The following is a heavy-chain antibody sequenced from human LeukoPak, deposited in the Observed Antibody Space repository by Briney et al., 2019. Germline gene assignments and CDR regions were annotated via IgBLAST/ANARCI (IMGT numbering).Heavy chain of an antibody. Sequence: SETLSLTCTVSGGSISSYYWSWIRQPPGKGLEWIGYIYYSGSTNYNPSLKSRVTISVDTSKNQFSLKLSSVTAADTAVYYCARAGPIWFGESAFDYWGQGTLVTVSS. V-gene: IGHV4-59*01. D-gene: IGHD3-10*01. CDR1: GGSISSYY. CDR3: ARAGPIWFGESAFDY. CDR2: IYYSGST. J-gene: IGHJ4*02.